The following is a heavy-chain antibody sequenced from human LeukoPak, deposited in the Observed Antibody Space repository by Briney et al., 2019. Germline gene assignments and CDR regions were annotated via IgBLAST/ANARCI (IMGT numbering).Heavy chain of an antibody. CDR1: GFTFSSYG. V-gene: IGHV3-30*18. D-gene: IGHD2-21*02. CDR2: ISYDGSNK. CDR3: AKDHCGGDCYLFDY. Sequence: TGGSLRPSCAASGFTFSSYGMHWVRQAPGKGLEWVAVISYDGSNKYYADSVKGRFTISRDNSKNTLYLQMNSLRAEDTAVYYCAKDHCGGDCYLFDYWGQGTLVTVSS. J-gene: IGHJ4*02.